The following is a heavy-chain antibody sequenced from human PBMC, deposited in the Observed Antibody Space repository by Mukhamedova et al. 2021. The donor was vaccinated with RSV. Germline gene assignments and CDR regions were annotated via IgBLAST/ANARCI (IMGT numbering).Heavy chain of an antibody. CDR1: ISSGGYS. CDR3: ARVIGGDYDSSGYPLAYFDY. Sequence: ISSGGYSWSWIRQPPGKGLEWIGYIYHSGSTYYNPSLKSRVTISVDRSKNQFSLKLSSVTAADTAVYYCARVIGGDYDSSGYPLAYFDYWGQGTL. V-gene: IGHV4-30-2*01. J-gene: IGHJ4*02. D-gene: IGHD3-22*01. CDR2: IYHSGST.